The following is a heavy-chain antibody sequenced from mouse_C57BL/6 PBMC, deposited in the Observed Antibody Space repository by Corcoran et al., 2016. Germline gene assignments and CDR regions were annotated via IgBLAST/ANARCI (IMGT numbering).Heavy chain of an antibody. CDR3: ATPYYYGSSY. J-gene: IGHJ2*01. Sequence: EVQLQQSGPELVKPGASVKISCKASGYTFTDYYMNWVKQSHGKSLEWIGDINPNNGGTSYNQKFKGKATLTVDKSSSTAYMELHSLTSEDSAVYYCATPYYYGSSYWGQGTTLTVSS. CDR1: GYTFTDYY. CDR2: INPNNGGT. V-gene: IGHV1-26*01. D-gene: IGHD1-1*01.